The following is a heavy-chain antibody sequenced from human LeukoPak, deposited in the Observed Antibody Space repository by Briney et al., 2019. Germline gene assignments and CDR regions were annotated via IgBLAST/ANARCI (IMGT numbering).Heavy chain of an antibody. J-gene: IGHJ4*02. CDR2: IYPDDSDT. V-gene: IGHV5-51*01. Sequence: GESLKISCKGSGYSFTTYWFAWVRQMPGKGLEWMGIIYPDDSDTRYNPSLQGQVAISEDKSINTTYLQWSSLKASDSAMYYCARSIGDPGRRFDYWGQGTLVTVSS. CDR1: GYSFTTYW. CDR3: ARSIGDPGRRFDY. D-gene: IGHD3-10*01.